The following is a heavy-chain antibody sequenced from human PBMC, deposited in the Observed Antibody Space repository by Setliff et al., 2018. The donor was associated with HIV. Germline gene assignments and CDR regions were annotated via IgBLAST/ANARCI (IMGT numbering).Heavy chain of an antibody. D-gene: IGHD2-15*01. J-gene: IGHJ4*02. Sequence: GESLKISCKGSGYSFTTYWIGWVRQMPGKGLEWMGIIYPGDSDTRYSPSFQGQVTISADKSISTAYLQWSSLKASNTAMYYCATSPLGYCSGGSCSHYFDYWGPGTLVTVSS. CDR3: ATSPLGYCSGGSCSHYFDY. V-gene: IGHV5-51*01. CDR1: GYSFTTYW. CDR2: IYPGDSDT.